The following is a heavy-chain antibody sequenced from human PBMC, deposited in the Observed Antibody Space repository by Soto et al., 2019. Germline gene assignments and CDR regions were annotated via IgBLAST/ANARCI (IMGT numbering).Heavy chain of an antibody. D-gene: IGHD3-3*01. V-gene: IGHV3-7*01. J-gene: IGHJ6*03. CDR3: ARDNPITIFGGGIVYYYYYYYVDV. CDR2: IKQDGSEK. CDR1: GFTFSSYW. Sequence: GGSLRLSCAASGFTFSSYWMSWVRQAPGKGLEWVANIKQDGSEKYYVDSVKGRFTISRDNAKNSLYLQMNSLRAEDTAVYYCARDNPITIFGGGIVYYYYYYYVDVWGTGTTVTVAS.